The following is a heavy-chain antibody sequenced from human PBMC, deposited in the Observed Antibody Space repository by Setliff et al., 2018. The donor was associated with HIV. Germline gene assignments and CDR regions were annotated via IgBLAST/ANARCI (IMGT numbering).Heavy chain of an antibody. J-gene: IGHJ4*02. Sequence: ASVKVSCKASGYTFSNHGISWVRQAPGQGLEWMGWISAYNGNTNYAQKLQGRVTLTADTSTTTAYMELSSLTSDDTALYYCARQDIPTGYYLFDYWGQGTQVTVSS. D-gene: IGHD3-9*01. CDR3: ARQDIPTGYYLFDY. CDR2: ISAYNGNT. V-gene: IGHV1-18*01. CDR1: GYTFSNHG.